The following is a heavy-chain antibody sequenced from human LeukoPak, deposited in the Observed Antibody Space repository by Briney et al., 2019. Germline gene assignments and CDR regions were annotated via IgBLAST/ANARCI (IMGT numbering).Heavy chain of an antibody. J-gene: IGHJ6*04. CDR3: AELGITMIGGV. D-gene: IGHD3-10*02. CDR2: ISSSGSTI. CDR1: QFNFSDYF. Sequence: PGGSLRLSCAASQFNFSDYFMTWIRQAPGKGLEWVSYISSSGSTIYYADSVKGRFTISRDNAKNSLYLQMNSLRAEDTAVYYCAELGITMIGGVWGKGTTVTISS. V-gene: IGHV3-11*04.